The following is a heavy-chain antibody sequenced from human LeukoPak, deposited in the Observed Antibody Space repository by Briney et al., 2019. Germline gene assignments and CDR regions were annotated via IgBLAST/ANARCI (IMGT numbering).Heavy chain of an antibody. CDR2: ISAYNGDT. J-gene: IGHJ5*02. CDR1: GYTFTSYG. CDR3: ARGAARGSTRTWIDP. Sequence: GASVKVSCKASGYTFTSYGISWVRQAPGQGLEWMGWISAYNGDTNYAQKLQGRVTMTTDTSTSTAYMELRSLRSDDTAVYYCARGAARGSTRTWIDPWGQGTLVTVSS. V-gene: IGHV1-18*01. D-gene: IGHD1-26*01.